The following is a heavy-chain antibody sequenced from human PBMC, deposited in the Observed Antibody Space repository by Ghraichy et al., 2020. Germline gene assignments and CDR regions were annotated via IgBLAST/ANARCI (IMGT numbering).Heavy chain of an antibody. CDR1: GYTLTELS. CDR3: ATDRDSSGWYWFDP. Sequence: ASVKVSCKVSGYTLTELSMHWVRQAPGKGLEWMGGFDPEDGETIYAQKFQGRVTMTEDTSTDTAYMELSSLRSEDTAVYYCATDRDSSGWYWFDPWAQGTLVTVSS. V-gene: IGHV1-24*01. CDR2: FDPEDGET. J-gene: IGHJ5*02. D-gene: IGHD6-19*01.